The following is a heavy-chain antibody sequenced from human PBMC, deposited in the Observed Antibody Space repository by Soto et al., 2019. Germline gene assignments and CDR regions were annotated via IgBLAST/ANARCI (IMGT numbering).Heavy chain of an antibody. CDR2: IYYSRST. Sequence: PSETLSLTCTVSGGSISSYYWSWIRQPPGKGLEWIGYIYYSRSTNYNPSLKSRVTISVDTSKNQFSLKLSSVTAADTAVYYCAREGVAAAGLIHWFDPWGQGTLVTVSS. CDR3: AREGVAAAGLIHWFDP. D-gene: IGHD6-13*01. J-gene: IGHJ5*02. CDR1: GGSISSYY. V-gene: IGHV4-59*01.